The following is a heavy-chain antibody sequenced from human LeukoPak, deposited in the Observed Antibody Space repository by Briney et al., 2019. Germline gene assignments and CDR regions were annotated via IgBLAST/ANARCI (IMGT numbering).Heavy chain of an antibody. J-gene: IGHJ4*02. Sequence: GGSLRLSCAASGFTFNTYGMHWVRQAPGKGLEWVAFIRYDGSNKHYAASVKGRSTISRDNSKNTLYLQMNSLRAEDTAVYYCANQPLTDYWGQGTLVTVSS. CDR3: ANQPLTDY. D-gene: IGHD1-14*01. CDR1: GFTFNTYG. CDR2: IRYDGSNK. V-gene: IGHV3-30*02.